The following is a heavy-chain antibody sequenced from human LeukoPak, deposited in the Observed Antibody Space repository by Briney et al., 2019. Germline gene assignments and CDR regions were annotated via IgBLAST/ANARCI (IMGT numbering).Heavy chain of an antibody. CDR3: ATVLLSPLDDFWSGFDP. CDR1: GYTLTELS. CDR2: FDPEDGET. D-gene: IGHD3-3*01. Sequence: ASVKVSCKVSGYTLTELSRHWVRQAPGKGLEWMGGFDPEDGETIYAQKFQGRVTMTEDTSTDTAYMELSSLRSEDTAVYYCATVLLSPLDDFWSGFDPWGQRTLVTVSS. J-gene: IGHJ5*02. V-gene: IGHV1-24*01.